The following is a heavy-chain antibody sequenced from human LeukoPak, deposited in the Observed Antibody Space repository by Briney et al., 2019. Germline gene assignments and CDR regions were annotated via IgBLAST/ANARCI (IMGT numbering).Heavy chain of an antibody. V-gene: IGHV3-23*01. D-gene: IGHD4-17*01. CDR1: GFTFNNYG. J-gene: IGHJ4*02. CDR3: ARNYGDPEFDY. CDR2: ISGSADNT. Sequence: GGSLRLSCAASGFTFNNYGMSWVRQAPGKGLEGVSAISGSADNTYYVDSVKGRFTISRDNSRNTLYLQMNSLRAEDTAIYYCARNYGDPEFDYWGQGTLVTVSS.